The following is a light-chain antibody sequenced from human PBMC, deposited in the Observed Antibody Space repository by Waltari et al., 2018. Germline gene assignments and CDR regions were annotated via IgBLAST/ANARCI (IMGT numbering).Light chain of an antibody. Sequence: SSELTQPSSVSVSPGQTARITCSGDMLPKKYTRWFQPKPGTAPGLVLYQDSARPSGSLERFSGSSLGTTVTLTISGGQVEDEADYYCNSTTDNNLGVFGPGTRVTVL. CDR3: NSTTDNNLGV. CDR1: MLPKKY. J-gene: IGLJ1*01. V-gene: IGLV3-27*01. CDR2: QDS.